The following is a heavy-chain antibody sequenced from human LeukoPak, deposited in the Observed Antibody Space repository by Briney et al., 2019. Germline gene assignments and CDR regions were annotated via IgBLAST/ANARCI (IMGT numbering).Heavy chain of an antibody. CDR2: ISGRGGST. J-gene: IGHJ6*03. D-gene: IGHD7-27*01. CDR1: GFTVSSNY. CDR3: AKGLGISYYYYYMDV. V-gene: IGHV3-23*01. Sequence: GGSLRLSCAASGFTVSSNYMSWVRQAPGKGLEWVSAISGRGGSTYYADSVKGRFTISRDNSKNTLYLQMDSLRAEDTAVYYCAKGLGISYYYYYMDVWGKGTTVTVSS.